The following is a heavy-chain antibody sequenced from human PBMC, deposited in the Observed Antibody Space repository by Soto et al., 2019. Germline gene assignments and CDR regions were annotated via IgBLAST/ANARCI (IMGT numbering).Heavy chain of an antibody. J-gene: IGHJ4*02. CDR1: GGTFSSYA. D-gene: IGHD3-10*01. CDR2: IIPIFGTA. Sequence: GASVKVSCKASGGTFSSYAISWVRQAPGQGLEWMGGIIPIFGTANYAQKFQGRVTITADKSTSTAYMELSSLRSEDTAVYYCARESDTMVRGGPFSYFDYWGQGTLVTVYS. CDR3: ARESDTMVRGGPFSYFDY. V-gene: IGHV1-69*06.